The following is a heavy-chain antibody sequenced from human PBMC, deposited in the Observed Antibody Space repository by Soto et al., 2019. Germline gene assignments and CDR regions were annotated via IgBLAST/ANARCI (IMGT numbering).Heavy chain of an antibody. CDR3: ARHVDYYYGIDV. CDR1: GYRFTSYW. CDR2: IYPTDSDT. V-gene: IGHV5-51*01. Sequence: PGESLKISCKASGYRFTSYWIGWVRQMPGKGLEWMGIIYPTDSDTRYSPSFQGQVTISVDKSINTAYLQWSSLKASDTAMYYCARHVDYYYGIDVWGQGTTVTVSS. J-gene: IGHJ6*02.